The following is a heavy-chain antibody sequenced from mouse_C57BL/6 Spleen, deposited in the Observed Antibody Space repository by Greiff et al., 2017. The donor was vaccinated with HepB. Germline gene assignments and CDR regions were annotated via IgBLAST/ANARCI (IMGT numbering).Heavy chain of an antibody. D-gene: IGHD2-12*01. J-gene: IGHJ2*01. Sequence: EVQLQQSGAELVRPGASVKLSCTASGFNIKDDYMHWVKQRPEQGLEWIGWIDPENGDTEYASKFQGKATITADTSSNTAYLQLSSLTSEDTAVYYCTTRGAYDFDYWGQGTTLTVAS. V-gene: IGHV14-4*01. CDR1: GFNIKDDY. CDR2: IDPENGDT. CDR3: TTRGAYDFDY.